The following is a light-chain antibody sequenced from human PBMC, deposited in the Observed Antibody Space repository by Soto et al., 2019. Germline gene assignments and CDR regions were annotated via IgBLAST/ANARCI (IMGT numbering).Light chain of an antibody. Sequence: QAVLSQPAWVSGSPGQSIAISCTGTSSDVGGFNYVSWYQQHPGKAPKLMIYDVTNPPSGVSYRFSGSKSGNTASLTISGFYAEQEADYYCNSRTSSSTYVFGTGTKVTVL. CDR3: NSRTSSSTYV. CDR2: DVT. V-gene: IGLV2-14*03. CDR1: SSDVGGFNY. J-gene: IGLJ1*01.